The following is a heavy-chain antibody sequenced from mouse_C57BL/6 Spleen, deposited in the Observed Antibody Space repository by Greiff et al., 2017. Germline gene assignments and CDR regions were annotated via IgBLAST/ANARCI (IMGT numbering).Heavy chain of an antibody. D-gene: IGHD2-4*01. V-gene: IGHV14-4*01. CDR1: GFNIKDDY. CDR3: TLYDYGGY. J-gene: IGHJ2*01. Sequence: VELQQSGAELVRPGASVKLSCTASGFNIKDDYMHWVKQRPEQGLEWIGWIDPENGDTEYASKFQGKATITADTSSNTAYLQLSSLTSEDTAVYYCTLYDYGGYWGQGTTLTVSS. CDR2: IDPENGDT.